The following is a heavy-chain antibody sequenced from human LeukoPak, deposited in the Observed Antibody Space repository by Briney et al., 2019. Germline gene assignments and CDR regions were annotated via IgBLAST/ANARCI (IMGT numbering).Heavy chain of an antibody. CDR1: GYTFTGYY. Sequence: ASVKVSCKASGYTFTGYYMHWVRQAPGQGLEWMGWINPNSGGTNYAQEFQGRVTMTRDTSISTAYMELSRLRSDDTAVYYCARDPGYSSGWYFDYWGQGTLVTVSS. V-gene: IGHV1-2*02. CDR3: ARDPGYSSGWYFDY. D-gene: IGHD6-19*01. CDR2: INPNSGGT. J-gene: IGHJ4*02.